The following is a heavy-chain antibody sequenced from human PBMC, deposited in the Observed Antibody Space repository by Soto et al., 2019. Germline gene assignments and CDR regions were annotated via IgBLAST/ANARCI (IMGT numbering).Heavy chain of an antibody. V-gene: IGHV4-31*02. J-gene: IGHJ3*02. CDR2: IYYSGST. Sequence: SEPLSVSWSVAGGSSSGCGGYWSWIRQHPGKGLEWIGYIYYSGSTYYNPSLKSRVTISVDTSKNQFSLKLSSVTAADTAVYYCARARPAYSWNHAFDIWGQGTMGTVSS. CDR1: GGSSSGCGGY. CDR3: ARARPAYSWNHAFDI. D-gene: IGHD1-20*01.